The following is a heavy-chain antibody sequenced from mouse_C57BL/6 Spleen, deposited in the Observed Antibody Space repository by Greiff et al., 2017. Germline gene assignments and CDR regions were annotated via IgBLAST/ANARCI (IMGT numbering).Heavy chain of an antibody. J-gene: IGHJ2*01. CDR1: GYTFTSYG. CDR3: SSWRYGSYYFDY. Sequence: QVQLQQSGAELARPGASVKLSCKASGYTFTSYGISWVKQRTGQGLEWIGEIYPRSGNTYYNEKFKGKATLTADKSSSTAYIELRSLTSEDSAVYFFSSWRYGSYYFDYWGPGPTLTVSS. CDR2: IYPRSGNT. V-gene: IGHV1-81*01. D-gene: IGHD1-1*01.